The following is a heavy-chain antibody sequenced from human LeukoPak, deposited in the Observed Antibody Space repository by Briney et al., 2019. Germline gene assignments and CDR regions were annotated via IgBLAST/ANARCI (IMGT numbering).Heavy chain of an antibody. CDR2: VYYSGST. Sequence: SETLSLTCTVSGVSITSFHWSWIRQPPGKGLEWIGYVYYSGSTNYNPSLKSRVTISVDTSKTQFSLRLSSVTAADTAVYYCARHLGPGWHAMDVWGQGTTVTVSS. CDR3: ARHLGPGWHAMDV. J-gene: IGHJ6*02. V-gene: IGHV4-59*08. CDR1: GVSITSFH. D-gene: IGHD2-15*01.